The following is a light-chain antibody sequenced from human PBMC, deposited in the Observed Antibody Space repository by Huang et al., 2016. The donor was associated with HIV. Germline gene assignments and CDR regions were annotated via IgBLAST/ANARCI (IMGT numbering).Light chain of an antibody. J-gene: IGKJ5*01. V-gene: IGKV1-39*01. CDR2: SAS. Sequence: IQMTQSPTSLSASVGDRVSIVCRASQSISTYLNWYQQEPGKAPKLLISSASTLHSGVPSRFSGSGSGTEFTLTIRGLQLDDFATYYCQQSYSALSSFGPGTRL. CDR3: QQSYSALSS. CDR1: QSISTY.